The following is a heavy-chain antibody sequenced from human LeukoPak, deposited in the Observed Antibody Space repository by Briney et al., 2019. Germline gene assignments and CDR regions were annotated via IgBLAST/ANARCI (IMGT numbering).Heavy chain of an antibody. J-gene: IGHJ4*02. CDR1: GFTFSDYY. CDR2: ISSSGSTI. Sequence: GGSLTLSCAASGFTFSDYYMSWIRQAPGKGLEWISYISSSGSTIYYADSVNGRITISRDNAKNSLYLQMNSLTAEDTAVYYCARCRADYDFWSGYYTPHYFDYWGQGTLVTVSS. CDR3: ARCRADYDFWSGYYTPHYFDY. V-gene: IGHV3-11*04. D-gene: IGHD3-3*01.